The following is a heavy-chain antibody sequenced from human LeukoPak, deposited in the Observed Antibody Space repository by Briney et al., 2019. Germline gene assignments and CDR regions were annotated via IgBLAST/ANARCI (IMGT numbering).Heavy chain of an antibody. V-gene: IGHV3-23*01. Sequence: GGSLRLSCAASGFTFNSHAMSWVRQAPGKGLEWVSAISGGGGSTYYADFVKGRFTISRDNSKNTLSLQMNSLRVEDTAVYYCARDQGYVYVWGSNRYGYWGQGTLVTVSS. CDR3: ARDQGYVYVWGSNRYGY. CDR1: GFTFNSHA. D-gene: IGHD3-16*02. J-gene: IGHJ4*02. CDR2: ISGGGGST.